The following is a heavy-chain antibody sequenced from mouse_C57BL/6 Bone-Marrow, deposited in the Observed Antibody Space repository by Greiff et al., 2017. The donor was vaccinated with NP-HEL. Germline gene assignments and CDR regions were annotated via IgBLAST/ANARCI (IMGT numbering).Heavy chain of an antibody. CDR2: ISYDGSN. CDR1: GYSITSGYY. CDR3: ARGGAYYSNYAWFAY. V-gene: IGHV3-6*01. J-gene: IGHJ3*01. Sequence: DVQLQESGPGLVKPSQSLSLTCSVTGYSITSGYYWNWIRQFPGNKLEWMGYISYDGSNNYNPSLKNRISITRDTSKNQFFLKLNSVTTEDTATYYCARGGAYYSNYAWFAYWGQGTLVTVSA. D-gene: IGHD2-5*01.